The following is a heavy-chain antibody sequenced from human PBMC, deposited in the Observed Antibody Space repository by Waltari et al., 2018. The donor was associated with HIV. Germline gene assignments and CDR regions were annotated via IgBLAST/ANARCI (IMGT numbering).Heavy chain of an antibody. CDR2: INPSDGTT. Sequence: QVQLVQSGAEVKKPGASVKVSCKAGGYTFTSIRFTGVRRAPGQGLEWMGKINPSDGTTSDAQKFQGRVTMTRDTSTSTVYMELSSLRSEDTAVYFCARGIVVLAYALYYFDHWGQGTLATVSS. V-gene: IGHV1-46*01. CDR1: GYTFTSIR. D-gene: IGHD2-8*01. J-gene: IGHJ4*02. CDR3: ARGIVVLAYALYYFDH.